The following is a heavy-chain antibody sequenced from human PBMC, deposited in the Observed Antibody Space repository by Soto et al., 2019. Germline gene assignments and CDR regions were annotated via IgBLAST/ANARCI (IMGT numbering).Heavy chain of an antibody. J-gene: IGHJ4*02. D-gene: IGHD4-17*01. CDR2: IYYSGST. CDR1: GGSISSSSYY. Sequence: QLQLQESGPGLVKPSETLSLTCTVSGGSISSSSYYWGWIRQPPGKGLEWIGSIYYSGSTYYNPSLKSRVTISVDTSKNQFSLKLSSVTAADTAVYYCANIDYGGNAHFDYWGQGTLVTVSS. V-gene: IGHV4-39*01. CDR3: ANIDYGGNAHFDY.